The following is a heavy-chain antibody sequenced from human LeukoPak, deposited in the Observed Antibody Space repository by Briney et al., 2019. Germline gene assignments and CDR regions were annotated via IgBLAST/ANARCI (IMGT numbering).Heavy chain of an antibody. CDR2: IYYSGST. CDR3: ARVTGYMIEDYFDY. CDR1: GGSISSYY. J-gene: IGHJ4*02. D-gene: IGHD3-22*01. Sequence: PSETLSLTCTVSGGSISSYYWSWIRQPPGKGLEWIGYIYYSGSTNYNPSLKSRVTISVDTSKNQFSLRLSSMTAADTAVYYCARVTGYMIEDYFDYWGQGTLVTVSS. V-gene: IGHV4-59*01.